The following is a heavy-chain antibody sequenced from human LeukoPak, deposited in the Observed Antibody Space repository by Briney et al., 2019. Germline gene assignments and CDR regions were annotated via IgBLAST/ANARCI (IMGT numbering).Heavy chain of an antibody. Sequence: GASVKVSCKTSGYSFTDYYTHWVRQAPGQGLEWMGWISAYNGDTKYTQKFQGRVTMTTDTSTSTAYMELRSLTSDDTAVYYCARDFSNTSGFKVVVDYWGQGTLVTVSS. D-gene: IGHD3-22*01. CDR3: ARDFSNTSGFKVVVDY. CDR1: GYSFTDYY. J-gene: IGHJ4*02. V-gene: IGHV1-18*01. CDR2: ISAYNGDT.